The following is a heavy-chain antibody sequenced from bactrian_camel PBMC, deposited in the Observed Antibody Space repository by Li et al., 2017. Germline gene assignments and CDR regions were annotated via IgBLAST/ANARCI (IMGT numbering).Heavy chain of an antibody. V-gene: IGHV3S54*01. CDR3: TTWTTGWASDY. Sequence: HVQLVESGGGSVQAGGSLTLSCAASGYICMGWFRQVPGKKREAVAAMYTGTLGGDTTYYDDSVKGRFTIYLDHAKNTVYLQMNSLKSEDTALYYCTTWTTGWASDYWGQGTQVTVS. J-gene: IGHJ4*01. CDR1: GYIC. D-gene: IGHD5*01. CDR2: MYTGTLGGDTT.